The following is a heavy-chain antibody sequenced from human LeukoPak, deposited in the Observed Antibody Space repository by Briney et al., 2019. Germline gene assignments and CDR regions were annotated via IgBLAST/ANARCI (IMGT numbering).Heavy chain of an antibody. J-gene: IGHJ1*01. V-gene: IGHV3-21*01. Sequence: GGSLRLSCAASGFTFSSYSMNWVRQAPGKGLEWVSSISSSSSYIYYADSVKGRFTISRDNAKNSLYLQMNSLRAEDTAVYYCARDGYCSSTSCNGGFQHWGQGTLVTVSP. CDR1: GFTFSSYS. D-gene: IGHD2-2*01. CDR3: ARDGYCSSTSCNGGFQH. CDR2: ISSSSSYI.